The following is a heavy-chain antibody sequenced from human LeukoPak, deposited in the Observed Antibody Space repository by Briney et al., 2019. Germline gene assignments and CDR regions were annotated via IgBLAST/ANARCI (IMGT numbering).Heavy chain of an antibody. CDR2: IYPGDSET. D-gene: IGHD2-15*01. CDR3: VRALGYCSSGSCYYYDY. J-gene: IGHJ4*02. V-gene: IGHV5-51*01. Sequence: GESLKISCKGSGYRFSSYWIGWVRQMPGKGLEWMGIIYPGDSETKYSPSFQGQVTISADKSISTAYLQWSSLKASDTAMYYCVRALGYCSSGSCYYYDYWGQGTLVTVSS. CDR1: GYRFSSYW.